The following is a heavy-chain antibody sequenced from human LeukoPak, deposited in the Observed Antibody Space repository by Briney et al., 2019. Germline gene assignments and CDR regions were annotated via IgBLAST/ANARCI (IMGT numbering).Heavy chain of an antibody. V-gene: IGHV3-21*01. CDR1: GITLSNYD. J-gene: IGHJ4*02. CDR3: ASLRGMIPNL. CDR2: ISSRSTYI. Sequence: PGGSLRLSCAASGITLSNYDVNWVRQAPGKGLAWVSFISSRSTYIYYADSVKGRFTISRDNAKNSLFLQMNSLRAEDTAVYYCASLRGMIPNLWGQGTLVTVSS. D-gene: IGHD3-22*01.